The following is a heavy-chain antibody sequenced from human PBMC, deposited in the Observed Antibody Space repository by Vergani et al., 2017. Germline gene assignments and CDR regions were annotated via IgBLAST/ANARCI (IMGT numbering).Heavy chain of an antibody. D-gene: IGHD3-10*01. CDR3: SRASQNYYGSGSY. CDR2: ISSSSSYI. V-gene: IGHV3-21*01. Sequence: EVQLVESGGGLVKPGGSLRLSCAASGFTFSSYSMNWVRQAPGKGLEWVSSISSSSSYIYYADSVKGRFTISRDNAKNSLYLQMNSLRAEDTAVYYCSRASQNYYGSGSYWGQGTLVTVSS. CDR1: GFTFSSYS. J-gene: IGHJ4*02.